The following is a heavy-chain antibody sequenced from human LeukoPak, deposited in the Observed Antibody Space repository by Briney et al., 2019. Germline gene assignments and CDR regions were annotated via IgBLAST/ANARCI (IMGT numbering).Heavy chain of an antibody. CDR2: VYPGDSDT. D-gene: IGHD1-14*01. CDR3: AKYKEEDWHFDL. J-gene: IGHJ2*01. CDR1: GYTFSNYW. Sequence: GESLKTSCKGSGYTFSNYWIAWVRQVPGKGLEWMGIVYPGDSDTRYSPSFKGQVTVSADKSISTAYLEWNSVKASDTAIYYCAKYKEEDWHFDLWGRGTLVTVSS. V-gene: IGHV5-51*01.